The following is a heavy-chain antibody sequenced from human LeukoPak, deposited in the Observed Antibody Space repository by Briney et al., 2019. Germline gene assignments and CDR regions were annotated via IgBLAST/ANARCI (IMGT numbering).Heavy chain of an antibody. J-gene: IGHJ4*02. Sequence: GGSLRLSCAASGFSFSNYNMHWVRQAPGKGLEWVAVISYDGSNKHYADSVKGRFTISRDNSKSTLYLQMNSLRADDTAVYYCARDNNGDYWGQGTLVTVSS. D-gene: IGHD1/OR15-1a*01. CDR1: GFSFSNYN. CDR3: ARDNNGDY. CDR2: ISYDGSNK. V-gene: IGHV3-30*03.